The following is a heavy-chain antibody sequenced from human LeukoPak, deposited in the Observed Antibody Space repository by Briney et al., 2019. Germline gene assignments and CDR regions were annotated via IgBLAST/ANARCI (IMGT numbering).Heavy chain of an antibody. Sequence: SETLSLTCAVYGGSFSGYYWSWIHQPPGKGLEWIGEINHSGSTNYNPSLKSRVTISVDTSKNQFSLKLSSVTAADTAVYYCARGRGGSPDYWGQGTLVTVSS. CDR2: INHSGST. CDR3: ARGRGGSPDY. V-gene: IGHV4-34*01. CDR1: GGSFSGYY. J-gene: IGHJ4*02. D-gene: IGHD1-26*01.